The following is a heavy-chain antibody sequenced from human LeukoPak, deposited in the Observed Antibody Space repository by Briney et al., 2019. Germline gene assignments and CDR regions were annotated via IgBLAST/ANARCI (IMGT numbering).Heavy chain of an antibody. CDR2: ISYDGSNK. V-gene: IGHV3-30*04. CDR1: GFTFSSYA. J-gene: IGHJ5*02. Sequence: GGSLRLSCAASGFTFSSYAMHWVRQAPGKGLEWVAVISYDGSNKYYADSVKGRFTISRDNSKNTLYLQMNSLRAEDTAVYYCARPLLYYYGSETYFWFDPWGQGTLVTVSS. CDR3: ARPLLYYYGSETYFWFDP. D-gene: IGHD3-10*01.